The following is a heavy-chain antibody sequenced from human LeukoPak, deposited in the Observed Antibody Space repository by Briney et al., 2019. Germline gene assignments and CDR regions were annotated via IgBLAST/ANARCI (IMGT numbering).Heavy chain of an antibody. J-gene: IGHJ6*02. V-gene: IGHV4-34*01. Sequence: SETLSLTCAVYGGSFSGYYWSWIRQPPGKGLERIGEINHSGSTNYNPSLKSRVTISVDTSKNQFSLKLSSVTAADTAVYYCARERRYYYDSSGEYNYGMDVWGQGTTVTVSS. D-gene: IGHD3-22*01. CDR2: INHSGST. CDR1: GGSFSGYY. CDR3: ARERRYYYDSSGEYNYGMDV.